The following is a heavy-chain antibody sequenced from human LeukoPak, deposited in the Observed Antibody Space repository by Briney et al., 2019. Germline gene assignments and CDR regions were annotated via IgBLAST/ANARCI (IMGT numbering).Heavy chain of an antibody. V-gene: IGHV3-7*01. D-gene: IGHD6-19*01. J-gene: IGHJ4*02. Sequence: GGSLRLSCATSGFTFSWSWMSWVRQAPGKGLDWVANINPDGSEANYMDSVKGRFTIARDNAMNSLYLQMNSLSAEDTSLYYCVRGGGSGNHFASWGQGALVTVSS. CDR2: INPDGSEA. CDR3: VRGGGSGNHFAS. CDR1: GFTFSWSW.